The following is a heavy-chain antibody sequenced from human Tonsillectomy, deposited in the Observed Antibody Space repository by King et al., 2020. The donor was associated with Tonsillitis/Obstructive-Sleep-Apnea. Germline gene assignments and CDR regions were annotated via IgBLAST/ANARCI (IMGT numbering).Heavy chain of an antibody. J-gene: IGHJ5*02. CDR2: IYYSGST. CDR1: GGSISSSSYY. Sequence: QLQESGPGLVKPSETLSLTCTVSGGSISSSSYYWGWIRQPPGKGLEWIGSIYYSGSTYYNPSLKSRVTISVDTSKNQFSLKLSSVTAADTAVYYCARDDCSSTSCCGGGNWFDTWGQGTLVTVSS. CDR3: ARDDCSSTSCCGGGNWFDT. V-gene: IGHV4-39*02. D-gene: IGHD2-2*01.